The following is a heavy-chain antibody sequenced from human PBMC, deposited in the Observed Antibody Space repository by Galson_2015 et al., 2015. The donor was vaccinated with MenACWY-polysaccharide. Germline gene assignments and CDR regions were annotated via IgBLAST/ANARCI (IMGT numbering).Heavy chain of an antibody. Sequence: SLRLSCAASGFSFSAYWMHWVRQAPGKGLEWVSRINSDGGYTNYADSMKGRFTISRDNTKNTLYLQVNSLRAEDTAVYYCARRREDSYGYYYYGMDVWGQGTTVTVSS. CDR3: ARRREDSYGYYYYGMDV. V-gene: IGHV3-74*01. CDR1: GFSFSAYW. CDR2: INSDGGYT. J-gene: IGHJ6*02. D-gene: IGHD5-18*01.